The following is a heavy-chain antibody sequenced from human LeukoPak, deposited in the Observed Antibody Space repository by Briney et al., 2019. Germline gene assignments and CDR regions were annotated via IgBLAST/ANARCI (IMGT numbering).Heavy chain of an antibody. V-gene: IGHV3-30*02. CDR3: ARDYSGNYYKGFDY. D-gene: IGHD1-26*01. Sequence: GGSLRLSCAATGFTFSSYAMHWVRQAPGKGLEWVAFIRYDGNNKYCVDSVKGRFTISRDNSKNTLYLQMNSLRAEDTAVYHCARDYSGNYYKGFDYWGQGILVTVSS. J-gene: IGHJ4*02. CDR1: GFTFSSYA. CDR2: IRYDGNNK.